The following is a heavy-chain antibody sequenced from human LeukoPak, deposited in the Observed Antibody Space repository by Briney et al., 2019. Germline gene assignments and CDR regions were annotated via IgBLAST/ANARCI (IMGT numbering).Heavy chain of an antibody. CDR2: IYHNGST. Sequence: ASETLSLTCVVSGGPMRTSGYSCRWIRQPPGKVLECIGYIYHNGSTYYNPSLDSRVTNSIDKSRNQFSLKVDSVTAADTAVYYCARGGYGDAFDIWGQGTMVVVSS. CDR3: ARGGYGDAFDI. D-gene: IGHD6-25*01. CDR1: GGPMRTSGYS. J-gene: IGHJ3*02. V-gene: IGHV4-30-2*01.